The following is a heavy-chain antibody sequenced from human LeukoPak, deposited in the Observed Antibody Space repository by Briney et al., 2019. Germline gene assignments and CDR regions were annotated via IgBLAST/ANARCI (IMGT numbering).Heavy chain of an antibody. V-gene: IGHV4-34*01. CDR2: INHSGST. Sequence: SETLPLTCAVYGGSFSGYYWSWIRQPPGKGLEWIGEINHSGSTNYNPSLKSRVTISVDTSKNQFSLKLSSVTAADTAVYYCARENYYGSGSYYPYYYYGVDVWGQGTTVTVSS. J-gene: IGHJ6*02. D-gene: IGHD3-10*01. CDR1: GGSFSGYY. CDR3: ARENYYGSGSYYPYYYYGVDV.